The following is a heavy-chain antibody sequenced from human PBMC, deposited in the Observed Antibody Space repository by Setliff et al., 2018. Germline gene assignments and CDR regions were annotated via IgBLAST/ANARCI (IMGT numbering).Heavy chain of an antibody. Sequence: SSETLSLTCTVYGASFSDYYWGWIRQPPGKGLEWIAEINHSGSTNYNPSLKSRVTMSVDTSKNQFSLNLNSVTAADTAGYYFRLANCSTNCEEALDYWSQGTLVTVSS. V-gene: IGHV4-34*01. CDR3: RLANCSTNCEEALDY. D-gene: IGHD2-2*01. CDR2: INHSGST. J-gene: IGHJ4*02. CDR1: GASFSDYY.